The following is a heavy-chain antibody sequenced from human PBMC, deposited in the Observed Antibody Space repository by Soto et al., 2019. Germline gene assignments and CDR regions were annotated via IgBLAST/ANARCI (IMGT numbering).Heavy chain of an antibody. Sequence: QITLKESGPTLVKPTQTLTLTCTFSGFSLSTSGVGVGWIRQPPGKALEWLALIYWDDDKRYSPSLKSRLTITKDTSKNQVVLTMTNMDPVDTATYYCAHSGSSWYWDYYGMDVWGQGTTVTVSS. CDR2: IYWDDDK. J-gene: IGHJ6*02. CDR1: GFSLSTSGVG. CDR3: AHSGSSWYWDYYGMDV. D-gene: IGHD6-13*01. V-gene: IGHV2-5*02.